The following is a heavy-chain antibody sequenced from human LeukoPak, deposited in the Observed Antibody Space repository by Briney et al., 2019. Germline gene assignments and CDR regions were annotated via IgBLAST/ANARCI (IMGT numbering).Heavy chain of an antibody. V-gene: IGHV3-23*01. J-gene: IGHJ4*02. Sequence: GSLRLSCGASGFTFSTYAMIWVRQAPGKGLEWVSGISGVGGGTNYADSVKGRFTISRDNSKNTLYLQMNSLRTEDTALYYCAKEPDGHGDYWGQGTLVTVSS. CDR1: GFTFSTYA. D-gene: IGHD5-24*01. CDR3: AKEPDGHGDY. CDR2: ISGVGGGT.